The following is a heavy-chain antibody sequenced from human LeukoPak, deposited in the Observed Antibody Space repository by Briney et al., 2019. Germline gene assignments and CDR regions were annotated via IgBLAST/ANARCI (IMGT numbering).Heavy chain of an antibody. Sequence: SETLSLTCTVSGGSISSYYWSWIRQPPGKGLEWIGYIFYTGTTTYNPSLKGRVTMSVDTSKNQFSLKLNSVTAADTAVYFCAREDITVVVGAFDIWGQGTMVTVSS. CDR1: GGSISSYY. D-gene: IGHD3-10*01. V-gene: IGHV4-59*01. J-gene: IGHJ3*02. CDR3: AREDITVVVGAFDI. CDR2: IFYTGTT.